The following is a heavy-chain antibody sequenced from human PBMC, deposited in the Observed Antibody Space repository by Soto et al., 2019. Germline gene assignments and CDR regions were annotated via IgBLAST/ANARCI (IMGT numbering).Heavy chain of an antibody. J-gene: IGHJ4*02. D-gene: IGHD6-19*01. CDR2: TSYDGGNI. CDR1: GFTFSSYL. Sequence: GGPLRLSCAASGFTFSSYLMHWVRQAPGKGLEWVALTSYDGGNIYYADSVKGRFTISRDNSKNTLYLQMNSLRAEDTAVYYCARDFPDSSGWSEFDYWGQGTLVTVSS. CDR3: ARDFPDSSGWSEFDY. V-gene: IGHV3-30-3*01.